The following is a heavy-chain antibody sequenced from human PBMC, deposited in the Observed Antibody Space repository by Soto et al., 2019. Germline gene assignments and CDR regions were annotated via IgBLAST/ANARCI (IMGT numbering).Heavy chain of an antibody. V-gene: IGHV4-39*01. CDR3: ARTQGMVRGADGFDY. CDR2: IYYSGST. J-gene: IGHJ4*02. D-gene: IGHD3-10*01. Sequence: SETLSLTCTVSGGSISSSSYYWGWIRQPPGKGLEWIGSIYYSGSTYYNPSLKSRVTISVDTSKNQFSLKLSSVTAADTAVYYCARTQGMVRGADGFDYWGQGTLVTVSS. CDR1: GGSISSSSYY.